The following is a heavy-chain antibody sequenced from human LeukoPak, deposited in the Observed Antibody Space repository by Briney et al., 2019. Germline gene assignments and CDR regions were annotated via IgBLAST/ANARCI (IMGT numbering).Heavy chain of an antibody. Sequence: ASVKVSCKASGGTFSSYAISWVRQAPGQGLEWMGGIIPIFGTANYAQKFQGRVTITADESTSTAYMELSSLRSGDTAVYYCARDPYRIAAAGRYPPEYFQHWGQGTLVTVSS. CDR1: GGTFSSYA. V-gene: IGHV1-69*13. CDR2: IIPIFGTA. J-gene: IGHJ1*01. CDR3: ARDPYRIAAAGRYPPEYFQH. D-gene: IGHD6-13*01.